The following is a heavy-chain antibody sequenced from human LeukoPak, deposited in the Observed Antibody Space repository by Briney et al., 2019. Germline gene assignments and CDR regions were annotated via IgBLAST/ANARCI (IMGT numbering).Heavy chain of an antibody. CDR3: ARGEAGPLRD. J-gene: IGHJ4*02. D-gene: IGHD1-26*01. CDR1: SASVSSYY. Sequence: PSETLSLTCTVSSASVSSYYWSWVRQPPGGGLEWIGYISNSGSPSYNPSFKSRVTFSADTSKNHLSLKLNSVTPADTAVYFCARGEAGPLRDWGQGTLVTVSS. CDR2: ISNSGSP. V-gene: IGHV4-59*02.